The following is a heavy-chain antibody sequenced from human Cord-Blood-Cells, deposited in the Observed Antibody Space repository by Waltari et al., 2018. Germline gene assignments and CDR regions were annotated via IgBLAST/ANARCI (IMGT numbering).Heavy chain of an antibody. CDR1: GSTVSSNS. V-gene: IGHV3-53*01. CDR2: IYSGGST. Sequence: EVQLVESGGGLIQPGGCLRLSCEASGSTVSSNSLSRVRQAPGKGREWVSVIYSGGSTYYADPVKGRFTISRDNSKNTLYLQMNSLRAEDTAVYYCARDGAQTGTTIPFDIWGQGTMVTVSS. J-gene: IGHJ3*02. D-gene: IGHD1-7*01. CDR3: ARDGAQTGTTIPFDI.